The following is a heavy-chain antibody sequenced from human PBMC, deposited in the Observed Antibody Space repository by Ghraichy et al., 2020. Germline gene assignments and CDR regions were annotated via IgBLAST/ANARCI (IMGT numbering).Heavy chain of an antibody. D-gene: IGHD6-19*01. CDR1: GDSVSSNIST. J-gene: IGHJ4*02. CDR2: TYYRSKWYN. Sequence: SQTLSLTCDISGDSVSSNISTWNWIRQSPSRGLEWLGRTYYRSKWYNDYAVSVKSRITIHPDTSKNQFSLQLNSVTPEDTAVYFCTRGFFPANQWLSLYYFDSWGQGTLVTVSS. V-gene: IGHV6-1*01. CDR3: TRGFFPANQWLSLYYFDS.